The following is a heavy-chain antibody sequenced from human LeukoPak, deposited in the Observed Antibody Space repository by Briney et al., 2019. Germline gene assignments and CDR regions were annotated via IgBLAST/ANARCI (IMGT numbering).Heavy chain of an antibody. D-gene: IGHD5-12*01. V-gene: IGHV3-49*04. CDR2: MRSESYGGTT. Sequence: GGSLRLSCTASGFNFGDFGMSWVRQAPGRGLEGVSFMRSESYGGTTEYAASVEGRFTISRDDSKSIVYLEMKSLKTEDTALYFCTRVFSGWLPFYFDYWGQGALVTVSS. CDR1: GFNFGDFG. CDR3: TRVFSGWLPFYFDY. J-gene: IGHJ4*02.